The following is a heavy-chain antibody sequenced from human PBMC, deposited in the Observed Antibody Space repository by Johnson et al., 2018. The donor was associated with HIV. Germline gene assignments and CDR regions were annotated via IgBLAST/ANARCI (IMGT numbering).Heavy chain of an antibody. CDR1: GFTFSSYA. J-gene: IGHJ3*02. V-gene: IGHV3-64*01. Sequence: VQLVESGGGLIQPGGSLRLSCAASGFTFSSYAMHWVRQAPGKGLEYVSAISGSGGSTYYANSVRGRFTFSRDNSKNTLYLQMGSLRVEDMAVYYCARDGYYDRSGYWGLDAFHIWGQGTTVTVSS. CDR2: ISGSGGST. D-gene: IGHD3-22*01. CDR3: ARDGYYDRSGYWGLDAFHI.